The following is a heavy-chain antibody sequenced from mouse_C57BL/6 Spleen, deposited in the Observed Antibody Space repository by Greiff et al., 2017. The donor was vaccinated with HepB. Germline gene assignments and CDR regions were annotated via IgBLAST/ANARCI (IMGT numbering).Heavy chain of an antibody. V-gene: IGHV1-72*01. Sequence: VQLQQPGAELVKPGASVKLSCKASGYTFTSYWMHWVKQRPGRGLEWIGRIDPNSGGTKYNEKFKSKATLPVDKPSSTAYMQISRLTSEDSAVYYGARGDYCGRSYRGVYYAMDYWGQGTSVTVSS. CDR3: ARGDYCGRSYRGVYYAMDY. J-gene: IGHJ4*01. CDR2: IDPNSGGT. CDR1: GYTFTSYW. D-gene: IGHD1-1*01.